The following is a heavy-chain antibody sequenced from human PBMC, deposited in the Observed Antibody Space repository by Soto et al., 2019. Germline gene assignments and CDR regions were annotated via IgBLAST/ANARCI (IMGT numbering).Heavy chain of an antibody. D-gene: IGHD3-16*01. CDR1: GFTFSSYA. Sequence: PGGSLRLSCAASGFTFSSYAMSWVRQAPGKGLEWVSAISGSGGSTYYADSVKGRFTISRDNSKNTLYLQMNSLRAEDTAVYYCAKGPPGGVNPNYFDYWGQGTLVTSPQ. V-gene: IGHV3-23*01. J-gene: IGHJ4*02. CDR3: AKGPPGGVNPNYFDY. CDR2: ISGSGGST.